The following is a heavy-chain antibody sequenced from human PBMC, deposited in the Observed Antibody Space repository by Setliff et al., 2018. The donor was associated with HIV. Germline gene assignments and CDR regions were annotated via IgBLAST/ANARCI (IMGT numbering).Heavy chain of an antibody. CDR2: LISMFKIP. CDR3: ARVNGGSYYGVYFDY. Sequence: ASVKVSCKTSGGTFRSQAISWVRQAPGQGLEWMGGLISMFKIPQIAQKFQGRVTITADESTSTAYMGLSSLTSEDTAVYYCARVNGGSYYGVYFDYWGQGTLVTVSS. D-gene: IGHD1-26*01. V-gene: IGHV1-69*13. J-gene: IGHJ4*02. CDR1: GGTFRSQA.